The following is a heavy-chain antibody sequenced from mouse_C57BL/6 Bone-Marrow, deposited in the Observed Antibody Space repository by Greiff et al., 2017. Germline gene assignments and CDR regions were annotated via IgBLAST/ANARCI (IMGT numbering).Heavy chain of an antibody. J-gene: IGHJ3*01. Sequence: VQLQQSGAELVRPGASVKLSCTASGFNIKDDYMHWVKQRPEQGLEWIGWIDPENGDTEYASKFQGKATITADTSSNTASLQLSSLTPEDTAVYYCTSLIYYDYGLFAYWGQGTLVTVSA. CDR2: IDPENGDT. CDR1: GFNIKDDY. V-gene: IGHV14-4*01. D-gene: IGHD2-4*01. CDR3: TSLIYYDYGLFAY.